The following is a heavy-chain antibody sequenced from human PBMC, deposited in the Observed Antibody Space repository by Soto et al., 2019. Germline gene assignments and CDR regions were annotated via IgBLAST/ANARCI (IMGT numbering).Heavy chain of an antibody. CDR3: ARERQLVQDWIDP. V-gene: IGHV3-21*06. D-gene: IGHD6-13*01. J-gene: IGHJ5*02. CDR1: GFTFSSYN. CDR2: ITTGGEYR. Sequence: EVQLVESGGGLVKPGGSLRLSCAASGFTFSSYNINWVRQAPGKGLEWVSAITTGGEYRFYADSVKGRFTISRDNAKNSVYLEMSSLRVEDTAVYYCARERQLVQDWIDPWGQGTQVTVSS.